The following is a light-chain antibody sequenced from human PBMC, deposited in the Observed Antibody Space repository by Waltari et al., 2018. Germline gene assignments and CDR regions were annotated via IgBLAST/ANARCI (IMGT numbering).Light chain of an antibody. Sequence: EIVLTQSPGTLSLSPGERATLSCRASQSVTSSFLAWYQQKPGQAPRRLIYGASTRATGIQDRFSGSGSGTDFTLTISRLEPEDFAVYYCQQYGSSPRTFGHGTKVEIK. CDR2: GAS. J-gene: IGKJ1*01. V-gene: IGKV3-20*01. CDR3: QQYGSSPRT. CDR1: QSVTSSF.